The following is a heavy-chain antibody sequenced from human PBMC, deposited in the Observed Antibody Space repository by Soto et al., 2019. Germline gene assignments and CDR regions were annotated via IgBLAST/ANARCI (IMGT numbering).Heavy chain of an antibody. V-gene: IGHV3-48*01. CDR2: IRTSDSTI. CDR3: ARDRNWGFDY. CDR1: GFTINTYS. D-gene: IGHD7-27*01. Sequence: EVQLVESGGGLVQPGGSLRLSCVASGFTINTYSVNWVRQAPGKGLEWVSYIRTSDSTIYYADSVKGRFTISTDSAKISLYLHMDSLRAEDTAVYYCARDRNWGFDYWGQGALVTVSS. J-gene: IGHJ4*02.